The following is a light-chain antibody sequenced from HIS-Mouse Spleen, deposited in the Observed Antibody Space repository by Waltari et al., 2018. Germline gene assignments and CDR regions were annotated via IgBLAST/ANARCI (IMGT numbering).Light chain of an antibody. CDR2: EGS. Sequence: QSALTQPASVSGSPGQSITISCTGTSSDVGSYNLVSWYQQHPGQAPKLMFYEGSKRPSGVSNRFSGSKSGNTASLTISGLQAEDEADYYCCSYAGSSTYWVFGGGTKLTVL. CDR3: CSYAGSSTYWV. V-gene: IGLV2-23*01. CDR1: SSDVGSYNL. J-gene: IGLJ3*02.